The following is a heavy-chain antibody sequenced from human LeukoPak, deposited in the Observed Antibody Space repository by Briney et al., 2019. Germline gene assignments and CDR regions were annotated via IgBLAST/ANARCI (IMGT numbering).Heavy chain of an antibody. D-gene: IGHD1-26*01. CDR3: TTDGVGIEGATFDY. CDR2: IKAKAHGGTT. J-gene: IGHJ4*02. Sequence: GVSLRLSCAASGFTFINAWMAWVRQAPGKGLEWVGRIKAKAHGGTTDYAAPVKGRFTISRDDSKNTLYLQMNSLKTEDTAVYYCTTDGVGIEGATFDYWGQGTLVTVSS. CDR1: GFTFINAW. V-gene: IGHV3-15*01.